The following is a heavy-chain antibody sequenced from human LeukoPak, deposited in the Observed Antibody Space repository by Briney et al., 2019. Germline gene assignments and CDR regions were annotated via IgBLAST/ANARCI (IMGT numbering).Heavy chain of an antibody. CDR1: GGSFISSTNY. J-gene: IGHJ4*02. CDR3: VRQDLTGCDY. D-gene: IGHD3-9*01. CDR2: IYYTGST. Sequence: SETLSLTCTVSGGSFISSTNYWGWIRQPPGKGLEWIGSIYYTGSTYYNPSLKSRVTISVDTSKNQFSLKLSSVTAADTAVYYCVRQDLTGCDYWGQGTLVTVSS. V-gene: IGHV4-39*01.